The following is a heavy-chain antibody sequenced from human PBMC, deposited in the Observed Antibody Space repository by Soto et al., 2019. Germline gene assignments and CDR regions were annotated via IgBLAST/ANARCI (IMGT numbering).Heavy chain of an antibody. D-gene: IGHD6-13*01. Sequence: SETLSLTCTVSGGSISSYYWSWIRQPPGKGLEWIGYIYYSGSTNYNPSLKSRVTISVDTSKNQFSLKLSSVTAADTAVYYCARDSSGWYAFDIWGQGTMVTVSS. J-gene: IGHJ3*02. V-gene: IGHV4-59*01. CDR1: GGSISSYY. CDR2: IYYSGST. CDR3: ARDSSGWYAFDI.